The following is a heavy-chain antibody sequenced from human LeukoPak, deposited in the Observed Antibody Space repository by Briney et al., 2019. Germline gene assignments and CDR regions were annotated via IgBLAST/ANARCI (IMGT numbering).Heavy chain of an antibody. Sequence: GGSLRLSCAASGFTVSNNYMSWVRQAPRKGLEWVSLIYGGGSTYYADSVKGRFTISRDNSKNTVYLQMNSLRAEDTAMYYCARRDDHNGRDYWGQGTLVTVSS. CDR2: IYGGGST. D-gene: IGHD5-24*01. CDR1: GFTVSNNY. CDR3: ARRDDHNGRDY. V-gene: IGHV3-53*01. J-gene: IGHJ4*02.